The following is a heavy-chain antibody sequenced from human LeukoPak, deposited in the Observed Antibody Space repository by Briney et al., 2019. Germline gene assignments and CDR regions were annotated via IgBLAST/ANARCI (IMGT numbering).Heavy chain of an antibody. J-gene: IGHJ1*01. D-gene: IGHD4-17*01. CDR1: GFTFSSYA. Sequence: GGSLRLSCAASGFTFSSYAMSWVRQAPGKGLEWVSAISGSGGSTYYADSVKGRFTISRDSSKNTLYLQVNSLRAEDTAIYYCAKENYGDSTGGRFQHWGQGTLVTVSS. CDR2: ISGSGGST. V-gene: IGHV3-23*01. CDR3: AKENYGDSTGGRFQH.